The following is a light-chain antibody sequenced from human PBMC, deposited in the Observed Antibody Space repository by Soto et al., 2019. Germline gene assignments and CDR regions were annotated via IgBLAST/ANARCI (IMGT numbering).Light chain of an antibody. CDR2: GVF. V-gene: IGKV3-20*01. CDR1: QSVSSSF. Sequence: EIVMTQSPATLSVSRGERATLSCRASQSVSSSFLTWYQQKPGQAPRLLIYGVFSRATGIPDRFSGSGYGTDFTLTISRLEPEDFAVYYCQLYSTSLFTFAQGTRLEIK. CDR3: QLYSTSLFT. J-gene: IGKJ5*01.